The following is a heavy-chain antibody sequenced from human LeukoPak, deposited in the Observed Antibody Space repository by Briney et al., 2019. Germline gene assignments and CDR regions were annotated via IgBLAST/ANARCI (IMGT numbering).Heavy chain of an antibody. J-gene: IGHJ4*02. Sequence: QPGGSLRLSCAASGFTFSSYAMSWVRQAPGKGLEWVSAISGSGGSTYYADSMKGRFTISRDNSKNTLYLQMNSLRAEDAAVYYCAKEVEWLEEYYFDYWGQGTLVTVSS. V-gene: IGHV3-23*01. D-gene: IGHD6-19*01. CDR1: GFTFSSYA. CDR2: ISGSGGST. CDR3: AKEVEWLEEYYFDY.